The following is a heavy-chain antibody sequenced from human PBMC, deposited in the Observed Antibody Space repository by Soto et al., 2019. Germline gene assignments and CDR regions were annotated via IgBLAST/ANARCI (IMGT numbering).Heavy chain of an antibody. CDR1: SYTFTSYD. CDR2: INTYNGNT. D-gene: IGHD6-13*01. CDR3: ARGSQQFDY. V-gene: IGHV1-18*01. J-gene: IGHJ4*02. Sequence: QVQLVQSGAEVKKPGASVKVSCKASSYTFTSYDITWVRQAPGQGLEWMGWINTYNGNTNYAQRFHGRITMTTDTSTRTAYMEMRSLRSDDTAVYYCARGSQQFDYWGQGTLVTVSS.